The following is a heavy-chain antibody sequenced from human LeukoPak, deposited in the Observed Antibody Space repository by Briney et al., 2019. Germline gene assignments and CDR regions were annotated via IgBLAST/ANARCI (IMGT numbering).Heavy chain of an antibody. CDR1: GYTFTGYY. Sequence: ASMKVSCKASGYTFTGYYMHWVRQAPGQGLEWMGWINPNSGGTNYAQKFQGRVTMTRDTSISTAYMELSRLRSDDTAVYYCARGWEYQLLLRGRGWFDPWGQGTLVTVSS. V-gene: IGHV1-2*02. CDR2: INPNSGGT. D-gene: IGHD2-2*01. J-gene: IGHJ5*02. CDR3: ARGWEYQLLLRGRGWFDP.